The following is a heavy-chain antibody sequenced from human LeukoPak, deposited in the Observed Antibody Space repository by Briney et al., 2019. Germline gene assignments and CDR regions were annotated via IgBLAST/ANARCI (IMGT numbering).Heavy chain of an antibody. CDR3: ARCCYDSSGYFCAAFDI. J-gene: IGHJ3*02. V-gene: IGHV3-30*02. D-gene: IGHD3-22*01. CDR1: GFTFSSYG. Sequence: GGSLRLSCAASGFTFSSYGMHWVRQAPGKGLEWVAFIRYDGSNKYYADSVKGRFTISRDNSKNTLYLQMNSLRSEDMAVYYCARCCYDSSGYFCAAFDIWGQGTMVTVSS. CDR2: IRYDGSNK.